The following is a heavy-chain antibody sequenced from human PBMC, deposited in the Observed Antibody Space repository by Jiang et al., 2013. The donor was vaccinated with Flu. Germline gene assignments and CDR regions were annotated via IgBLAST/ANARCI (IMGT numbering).Heavy chain of an antibody. J-gene: IGHJ4*02. CDR2: INPSGGST. Sequence: GAEVKKPGASVKVSCKASGYTFTSYYMHWVRQAPGQGLEWMGIINPSGGSTSYAQKFQGRVTMTRDTSTSTVYMELSSLRSEDTAVYYCARSVWVDYGGKSQEGVDYWGQGTLVTVSS. D-gene: IGHD4-23*01. V-gene: IGHV1-46*01. CDR1: GYTFTSYY. CDR3: ARSVWVDYGGKSQEGVDY.